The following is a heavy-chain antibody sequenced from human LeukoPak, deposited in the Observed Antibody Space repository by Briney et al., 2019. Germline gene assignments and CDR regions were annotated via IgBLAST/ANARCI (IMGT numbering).Heavy chain of an antibody. V-gene: IGHV3-11*01. CDR2: ISSSGSTI. D-gene: IGHD6-19*01. CDR1: GFTFGDYY. J-gene: IGHJ6*02. Sequence: PGGSLRLSCAASGFTFGDYYMSWIRQAPGKGLEWVSYISSSGSTIYYADSVKGRFTISRDNAKNSLYLQMNSLRAEDTAVYYCARDWTRAGGWPYYYYGMDVWGQGTTVTVSS. CDR3: ARDWTRAGGWPYYYYGMDV.